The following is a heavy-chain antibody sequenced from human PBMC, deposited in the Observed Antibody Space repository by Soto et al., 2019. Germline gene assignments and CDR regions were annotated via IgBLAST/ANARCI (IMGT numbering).Heavy chain of an antibody. CDR3: ASMPMIVVVTPPGAEYFQH. Sequence: SVKVSCKASGGTFSSYAISWVRQAPGQGLEWMGGIIPIFGTANYAQKFQGRVTITADKSTCTAYIELSSLSYEDTAVYYCASMPMIVVVTPPGAEYFQHWGQGPLVTVSS. CDR1: GGTFSSYA. V-gene: IGHV1-69*06. D-gene: IGHD3-22*01. CDR2: IIPIFGTA. J-gene: IGHJ1*01.